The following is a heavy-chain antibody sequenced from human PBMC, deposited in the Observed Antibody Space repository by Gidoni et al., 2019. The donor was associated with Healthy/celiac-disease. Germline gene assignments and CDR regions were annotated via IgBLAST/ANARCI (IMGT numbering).Heavy chain of an antibody. Sequence: EVQLLESGGGLVQPGGSLRLSCAAYGFTFRSYAMSWVRQAPGKGLEWVSAISGSGGSTYYADSVKGRFTISRDNSKNTLYLQMNSLRAEDTAVYYCAKDGGYSYGYGYYYYYGMDVWGQGTTVTVSS. CDR3: AKDGGYSYGYGYYYYYGMDV. V-gene: IGHV3-23*01. D-gene: IGHD5-18*01. CDR1: GFTFRSYA. CDR2: ISGSGGST. J-gene: IGHJ6*02.